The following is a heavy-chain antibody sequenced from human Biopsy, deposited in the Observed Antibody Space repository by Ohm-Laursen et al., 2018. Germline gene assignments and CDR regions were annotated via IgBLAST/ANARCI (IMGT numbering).Heavy chain of an antibody. CDR2: INRDSDTA. D-gene: IGHD3-16*01. J-gene: IGHJ4*02. CDR1: GFIFDDYD. Sequence: SLRLSCAASGFIFDDYDMLWVRQAPGKGLEWVSRINRDSDTADYVDSVRGRITISRDNDRKTLFLEMNSLRTEDKALYYCVKDRGGARASFHYWGQGIRVAVSS. CDR3: VKDRGGARASFHY. V-gene: IGHV3-9*01.